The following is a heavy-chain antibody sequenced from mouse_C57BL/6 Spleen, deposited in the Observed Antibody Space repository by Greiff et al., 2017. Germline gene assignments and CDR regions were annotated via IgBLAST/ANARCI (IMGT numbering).Heavy chain of an antibody. CDR1: GYTFTDYD. J-gene: IGHJ3*01. CDR3: ARSYYGNMGWFAY. D-gene: IGHD2-10*01. V-gene: IGHV1-84*01. Sequence: QVQLQQSGAELVKPGASVKLSCKASGYTFTDYDMHWVKQRPGQGLEWIGWIDPGSGDTNYNEKFKGKATLTVDTSSSTAYMQLSSLSSEDSAVYFWARSYYGNMGWFAYWGQGTLVTVSA. CDR2: IDPGSGDT.